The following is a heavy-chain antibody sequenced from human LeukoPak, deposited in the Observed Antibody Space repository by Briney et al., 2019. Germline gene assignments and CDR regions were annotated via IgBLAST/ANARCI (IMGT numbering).Heavy chain of an antibody. J-gene: IGHJ3*02. CDR1: GFTFSSYW. CDR2: IKQDGSEK. Sequence: GSLRLSCAASGFTFSSYWMSWVRQAPGKGLEWVANIKQDGSEKYYVDSVKGRFTISRDNAKNSLYLQMNSLRAEDTAVYYCASLKAWSSTNSDAFDIWGQGTMVTVSS. D-gene: IGHD2-2*01. CDR3: ASLKAWSSTNSDAFDI. V-gene: IGHV3-7*01.